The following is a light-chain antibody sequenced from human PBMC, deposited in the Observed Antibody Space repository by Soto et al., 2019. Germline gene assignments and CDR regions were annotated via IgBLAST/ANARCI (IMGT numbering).Light chain of an antibody. CDR3: SSYAGSNNYV. J-gene: IGLJ1*01. V-gene: IGLV2-8*01. CDR2: GVN. CDR1: RSDVGGYNY. Sequence: QSVLTQPPSASGSPGQSVTISCTGTRSDVGGYNYVSWYQQHPGKAPKLMIYGVNKRPSGVPDRFSGSKSGNTASLTVSGLQAEDEADYYCSSYAGSNNYVFGTGTKVTVL.